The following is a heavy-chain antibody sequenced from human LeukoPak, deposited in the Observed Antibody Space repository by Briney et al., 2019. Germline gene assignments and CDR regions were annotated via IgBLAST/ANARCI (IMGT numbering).Heavy chain of an antibody. D-gene: IGHD1-7*01. CDR2: ISRASESI. V-gene: IGHV3-21*01. CDR1: GFTFNAYS. Sequence: GGSLRLSCAASGFTFNAYSMGWVRQAPGKGLEWVSIISRASESIFYPASVKGRFTISRANAKNSLYLQMNGLRAEDTAAYYCMRGATDTTRWFDPWGQGTLVTVSS. CDR3: MRGATDTTRWFDP. J-gene: IGHJ5*02.